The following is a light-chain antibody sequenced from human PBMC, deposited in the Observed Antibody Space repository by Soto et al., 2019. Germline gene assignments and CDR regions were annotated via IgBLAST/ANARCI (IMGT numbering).Light chain of an antibody. CDR2: DVS. Sequence: QSALTQPRSVSGSPGQSVTISCTGTSSDVGGYNYVSWYQQHPVKAPKLMIYDVSKRPSGVPDRFSGSKSGNTASLTISGLQAEDEADYYCCSYAGSYTHVFGTGTKLTVL. V-gene: IGLV2-11*01. J-gene: IGLJ1*01. CDR3: CSYAGSYTHV. CDR1: SSDVGGYNY.